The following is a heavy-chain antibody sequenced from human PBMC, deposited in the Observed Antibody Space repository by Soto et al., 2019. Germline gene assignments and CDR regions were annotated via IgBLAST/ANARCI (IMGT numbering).Heavy chain of an antibody. V-gene: IGHV4-4*07. CDR1: GGSMSSYY. Sequence: SETLSLTCTVSGGSMSSYYRTWIRQPAGKGLEWIGRVYSSGGTHYNPSLKSRVTISLDTSKNQFSLRLLSVTDADTAVYYCARGQRFSDWFDPWGQGTLVTVSS. CDR3: ARGQRFSDWFDP. J-gene: IGHJ5*02. D-gene: IGHD3-3*01. CDR2: VYSSGGT.